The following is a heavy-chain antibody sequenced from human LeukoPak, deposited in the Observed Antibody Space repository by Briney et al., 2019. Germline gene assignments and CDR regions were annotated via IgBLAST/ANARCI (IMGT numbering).Heavy chain of an antibody. V-gene: IGHV4-61*01. CDR1: GGSVSSDRYF. D-gene: IGHD1-14*01. J-gene: IGHJ4*02. Sequence: SETLSLTCSACGGSVSSDRYFWNWVRQPPGRGVEWIGYIYSSGSTNYNRALKSRVTITPDTSKNQFPLKLSSGTAADTAVYYCAGLAPHRPLDYWGQGTPVTVSS. CDR2: IYSSGST. CDR3: AGLAPHRPLDY.